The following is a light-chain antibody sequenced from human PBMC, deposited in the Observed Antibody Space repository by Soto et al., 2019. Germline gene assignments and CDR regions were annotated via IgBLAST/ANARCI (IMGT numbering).Light chain of an antibody. CDR1: QSVSSY. CDR2: DAS. J-gene: IGKJ5*01. Sequence: EIVLTQSPATLSLSPGERATLSCRASQSVSSYLAWYQQKPAQAPRLLLYDASNRATGIPPRFSGSWSGTDFTLTNSILEPEDFAVYYCQQRSNFITFGRGTRLEIK. CDR3: QQRSNFIT. V-gene: IGKV3-11*01.